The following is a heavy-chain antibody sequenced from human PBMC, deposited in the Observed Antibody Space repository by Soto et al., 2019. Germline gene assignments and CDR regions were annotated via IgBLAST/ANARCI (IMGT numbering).Heavy chain of an antibody. D-gene: IGHD3-16*01. J-gene: IGHJ5*02. CDR2: IWHDGNEK. V-gene: IGHV3-33*01. Sequence: QVQLVESGGGVVQPGRSLRLSCAASGFTFSDYGMHWVRQTPGKGLEWVALIWHDGNEKYYADSTKCRFTVSRDNSKNTLYLQMNTLRAEDTALYYCAREFGQYGNYKCAPWGRGTLVAVSS. CDR1: GFTFSDYG. CDR3: AREFGQYGNYKCAP.